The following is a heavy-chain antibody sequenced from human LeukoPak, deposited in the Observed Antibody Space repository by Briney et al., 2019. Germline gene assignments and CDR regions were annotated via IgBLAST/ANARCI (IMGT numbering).Heavy chain of an antibody. CDR1: GFTFTSYA. CDR3: ARVAWPDSFDI. J-gene: IGHJ3*02. D-gene: IGHD5-24*01. V-gene: IGHV3-23*01. Sequence: GGSLRLSCAASGFTFTSYAMAWVRQAPGKGLQWVSTISSTSDNTYYAGSVKGRFTVSRDNSKNTLFMQMNSLRAEDTAVYYCARVAWPDSFDIWGQGTMVTVSS. CDR2: ISSTSDNT.